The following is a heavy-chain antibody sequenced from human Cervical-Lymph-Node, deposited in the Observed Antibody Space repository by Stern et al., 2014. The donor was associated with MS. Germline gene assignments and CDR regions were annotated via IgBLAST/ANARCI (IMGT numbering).Heavy chain of an antibody. CDR3: AHSYYDILTGYHGFDY. CDR2: LYWDDVN. CDR1: GFSPSTRGVG. D-gene: IGHD3-9*01. V-gene: IGHV2-5*09. J-gene: IGHJ4*02. Sequence: QVTLRESGPRLVKPIQTLTRTCTFSGFSPSTRGVGVGWFRQPPGKALEWLALLYWDDVNRQGPSLKSRLTITQDTSRNQVVLTMTNMDPVDTATYYCAHSYYDILTGYHGFDYWGQGTLVTVSS.